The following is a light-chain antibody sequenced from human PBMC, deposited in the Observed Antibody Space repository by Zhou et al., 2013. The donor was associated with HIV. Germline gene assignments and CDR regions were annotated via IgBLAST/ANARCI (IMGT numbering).Light chain of an antibody. CDR2: AAS. J-gene: IGKJ1*01. Sequence: DIQLTQSPSFLSASVGDRVTITCRASQGISGSLTWYQQKPGKAPKLLIYAASTLQSGVPLRFSGSGSETEFTLTISSLQPEDFATYYCQKYASAPWTFGQGTKVEIK. CDR3: QKYASAPWT. V-gene: IGKV1-9*01. CDR1: QGISGS.